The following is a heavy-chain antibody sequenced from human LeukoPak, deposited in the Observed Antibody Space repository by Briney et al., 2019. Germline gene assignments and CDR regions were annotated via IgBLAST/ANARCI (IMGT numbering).Heavy chain of an antibody. D-gene: IGHD2-2*01. Sequence: SETLSLTCTVSGYSISSGYYWGWIRQPPGKGLEWIGSIYHSGSTYYNPSLKSRVTISVDTSKNQFSLKLSSVTAADTAVYYCARVPPYCSSTSCYDEYYFDYWGQGTLVTVSS. CDR1: GYSISSGYY. V-gene: IGHV4-38-2*02. J-gene: IGHJ4*02. CDR3: ARVPPYCSSTSCYDEYYFDY. CDR2: IYHSGST.